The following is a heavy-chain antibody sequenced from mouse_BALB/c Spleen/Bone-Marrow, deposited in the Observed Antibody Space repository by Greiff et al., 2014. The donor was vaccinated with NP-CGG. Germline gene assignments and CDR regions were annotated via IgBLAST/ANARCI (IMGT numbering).Heavy chain of an antibody. D-gene: IGHD2-2*01. J-gene: IGHJ2*01. CDR1: GFTFTDYY. CDR2: IRNKANGYTT. V-gene: IGHV7-3*02. Sequence: VTLKECGGGLVQPGGSLRLSCATSGFTFTDYYMSWVRQPPGKALEWLGFIRNKANGYTTEYSASVKGRFTISRDNSQSILYLQMNTLRAEDSATYYCARYGYDYFDYWGQGTTLTVSS. CDR3: ARYGYDYFDY.